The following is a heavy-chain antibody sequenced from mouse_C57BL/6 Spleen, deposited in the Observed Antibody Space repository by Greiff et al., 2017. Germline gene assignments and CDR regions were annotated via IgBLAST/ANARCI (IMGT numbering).Heavy chain of an antibody. CDR1: GFTFSSYA. J-gene: IGHJ1*03. CDR2: ISDGGSYT. Sequence: EVQRVESGGGLVKPGGFLKLSCAASGFTFSSYAMSWVRQTPVKRLVWVATISDGGSYTYDPDNVKGRIPISRDNAKNNLYLQMSHLKSEDTAMYYCARDRDFITDFDVWGTGTTVTVSS. D-gene: IGHD1-1*01. CDR3: ARDRDFITDFDV. V-gene: IGHV5-4*01.